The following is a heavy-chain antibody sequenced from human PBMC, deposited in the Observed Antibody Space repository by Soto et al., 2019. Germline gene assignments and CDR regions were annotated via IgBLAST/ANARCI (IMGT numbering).Heavy chain of an antibody. CDR1: GIIFRSYG. Sequence: GGSLRLSCAASGIIFRSYGMSWVRQAPGKGLEWVSAISGGGGSTYYADALRGRLTISRDNSKNTLYLQMSSLRAEDTAVYYCAKGNGVGNGMDVWGQGTTVTVSS. CDR3: AKGNGVGNGMDV. V-gene: IGHV3-23*01. J-gene: IGHJ6*02. CDR2: ISGGGGST. D-gene: IGHD2-15*01.